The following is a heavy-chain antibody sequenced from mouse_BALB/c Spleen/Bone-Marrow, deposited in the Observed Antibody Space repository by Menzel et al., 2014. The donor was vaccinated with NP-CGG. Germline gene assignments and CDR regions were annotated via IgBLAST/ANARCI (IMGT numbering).Heavy chain of an antibody. V-gene: IGHV5-17*02. D-gene: IGHD4-1*01. CDR2: ISSGSSTI. CDR1: GFTFSSFG. Sequence: EVKLMESGGGLVQPGGSRKLSCAASGFTFSSFGMHWVRQAPEKGLEWVAYISSGSSTIFYADTVKGRFTVSRDNPKNTLFLQMTSLRSEDTAMYYCTRGGNWDDFDYWGLGTTLTVSS. CDR3: TRGGNWDDFDY. J-gene: IGHJ2*01.